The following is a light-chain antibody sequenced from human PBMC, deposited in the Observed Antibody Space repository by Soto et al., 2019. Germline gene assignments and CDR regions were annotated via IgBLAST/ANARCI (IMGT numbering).Light chain of an antibody. CDR2: GTS. Sequence: VLPQSQGTLSLSPGERATLSCRASQSVSSSSLAWYQQIPGQAPRLLIYGTSSRATGIPDRFSGSGSGTDFTLTISRLEPEDFEVYFCQRYGSSPLITFGQGTDWRL. CDR3: QRYGSSPLIT. CDR1: QSVSSSS. V-gene: IGKV3-20*01. J-gene: IGKJ5*01.